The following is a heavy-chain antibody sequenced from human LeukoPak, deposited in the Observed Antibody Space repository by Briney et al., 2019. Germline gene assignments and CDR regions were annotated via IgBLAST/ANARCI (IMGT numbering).Heavy chain of an antibody. CDR2: ISGYSGNT. CDR1: GFTFTNYG. J-gene: IGHJ5*02. CDR3: ARDLSGLLEYDILTGYSPNTWFDP. Sequence: ASVKVSCKASGFTFTNYGFSWVRQAPGQGLEWMGWISGYSGNTDYAQKFQGRVTITADKSTSTAYMELSSLRSEDTAVYYCARDLSGLLEYDILTGYSPNTWFDPWGQGTLVTVSS. D-gene: IGHD3-9*01. V-gene: IGHV1-18*01.